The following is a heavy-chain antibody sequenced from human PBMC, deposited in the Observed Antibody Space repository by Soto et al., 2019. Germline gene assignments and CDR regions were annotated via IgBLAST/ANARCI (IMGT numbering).Heavy chain of an antibody. Sequence: PSETLSLTCAVYGGSFSGYYWSWIRQPPGKGLEWIGEINHSGGTNYNPSLKSRVTISVDTSKNQFSLKLSSVTAADTAVYYCARGRRYSSSSGGYYYGMDVWGQGTTVTVSS. CDR1: GGSFSGYY. CDR3: ARGRRYSSSSGGYYYGMDV. J-gene: IGHJ6*02. V-gene: IGHV4-34*01. D-gene: IGHD6-6*01. CDR2: INHSGGT.